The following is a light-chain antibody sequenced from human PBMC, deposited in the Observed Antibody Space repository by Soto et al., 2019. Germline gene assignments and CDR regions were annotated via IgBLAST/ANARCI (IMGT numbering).Light chain of an antibody. J-gene: IGLJ1*01. CDR2: SNN. CDR3: AAWDDSLNGHYV. CDR1: STNIGSNA. V-gene: IGLV1-44*01. Sequence: QSVLTQPPSASGTPGQRVTISCSGSSTNIGSNAVNWYQALPGTAPKLLIYSNNQRPSGVPVRFSGSKSGTSASLAISGLQSEDEADYYCAAWDDSLNGHYVFGTGTKVTVL.